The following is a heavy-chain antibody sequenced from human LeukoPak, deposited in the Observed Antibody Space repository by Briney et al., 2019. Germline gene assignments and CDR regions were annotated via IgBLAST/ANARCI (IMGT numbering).Heavy chain of an antibody. V-gene: IGHV1-69*05. D-gene: IGHD2-15*01. CDR3: ARDRECCSGGSCYLEWYFDL. CDR1: GGTFSSYA. CDR2: IIPIFGTA. J-gene: IGHJ2*01. Sequence: SVKVSCKASGGTFSSYAISWVRQAPGQGLEWMGRIIPIFGTANYAQKFQGRVTITTDESTSTAYMELSSLRSEDTAVYYCARDRECCSGGSCYLEWYFDLWGRGTLVTVSS.